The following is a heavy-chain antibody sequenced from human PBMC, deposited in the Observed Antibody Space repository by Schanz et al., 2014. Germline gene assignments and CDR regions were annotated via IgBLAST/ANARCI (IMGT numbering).Heavy chain of an antibody. D-gene: IGHD1-1*01. Sequence: EVQVVESGGGFVQPGGSLRLSCAASGFTFSSYAMNWVRQAPGRGLEWVSFISASGDSTSYADSVKGRFTISRDNSKNTLYLQMNSLRDEDTAMYYCARRVPYSFGLDVWGQGATVTVSS. CDR2: ISASGDST. CDR3: ARRVPYSFGLDV. J-gene: IGHJ6*02. CDR1: GFTFSSYA. V-gene: IGHV3-23*04.